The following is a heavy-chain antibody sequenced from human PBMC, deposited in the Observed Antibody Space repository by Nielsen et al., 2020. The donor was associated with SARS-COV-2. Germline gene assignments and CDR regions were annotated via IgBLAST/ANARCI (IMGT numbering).Heavy chain of an antibody. J-gene: IGHJ5*02. CDR3: ARLGLRGAAAGTSWFDP. CDR2: IYPGDSDT. CDR1: GYSFTSYW. V-gene: IGHV5-51*01. Sequence: GESLKISCKGSGYSFTSYWIGWVRQMPGKGLEWMGIIYPGDSDTRYSPSFQGQVTISADKSISTAYLQWSSLKASDTDMYYCARLGLRGAAAGTSWFDPWGQGTLVTVSS. D-gene: IGHD6-13*01.